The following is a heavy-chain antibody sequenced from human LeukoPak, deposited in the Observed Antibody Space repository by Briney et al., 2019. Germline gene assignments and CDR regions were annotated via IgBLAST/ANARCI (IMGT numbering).Heavy chain of an antibody. CDR3: AREKLDGYIDY. CDR1: GGSISSYY. Sequence: SETLSLTCTVSGGSISSYYWSWIRQPPGKGLEWIGFIYYSGSTNYNPSLKSRVTISVDTSKNQFSLKLSSVTAADTAVYYCAREKLDGYIDYWGQGTLVTVSS. D-gene: IGHD5-24*01. CDR2: IYYSGST. J-gene: IGHJ4*02. V-gene: IGHV4-59*12.